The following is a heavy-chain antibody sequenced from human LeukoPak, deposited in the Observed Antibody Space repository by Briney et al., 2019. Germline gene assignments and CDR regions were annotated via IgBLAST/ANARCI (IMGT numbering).Heavy chain of an antibody. D-gene: IGHD3-10*01. J-gene: IGHJ3*02. CDR3: ARDGWFGESGDAFDI. CDR2: IYTSGST. Sequence: PSETLSLTCTVSGGSISSYYWSWIRQPAGKGLEWIGRIYTSGSTNYNPSLKSRVTMSVDTSKNQFSLKLSSVTAADTVVYYCARDGWFGESGDAFDIWGQGTIVTLFS. CDR1: GGSISSYY. V-gene: IGHV4-4*07.